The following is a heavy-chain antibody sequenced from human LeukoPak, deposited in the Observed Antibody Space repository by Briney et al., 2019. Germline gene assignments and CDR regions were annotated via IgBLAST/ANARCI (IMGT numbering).Heavy chain of an antibody. CDR3: ARNDYIFWFDP. D-gene: IGHD4-11*01. V-gene: IGHV4-39*01. J-gene: IGHJ5*02. Sequence: PSETLSLTCTVSGGSISSSSYYWGWIRQPPGKGLEWIGSIYYSGSTYYNPSLKSRVTISVDTSKNKFSLKLSSVTAADTAVYYCARNDYIFWFDPWGQGTLVTVSS. CDR2: IYYSGST. CDR1: GGSISSSSYY.